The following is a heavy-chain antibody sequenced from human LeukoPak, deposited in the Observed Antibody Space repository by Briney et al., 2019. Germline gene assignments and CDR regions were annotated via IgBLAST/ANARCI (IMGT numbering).Heavy chain of an antibody. CDR2: MNPNSGNT. CDR1: GHTFTSYY. V-gene: IGHV1-8*02. CDR3: AREVGATTRYYYYGMDV. J-gene: IGHJ6*02. D-gene: IGHD1-26*01. Sequence: ASVRVSCKASGHTFTSYYMHWVRQATGQGLEWMGWMNPNSGNTGYAQKFQGRVTMTRNTSISTAYMELSSLRSEDTAVYYCAREVGATTRYYYYGMDVWGQGTTVTVSS.